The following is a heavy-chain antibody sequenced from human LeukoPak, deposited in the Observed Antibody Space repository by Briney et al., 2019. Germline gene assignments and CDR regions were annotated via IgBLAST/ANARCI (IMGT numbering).Heavy chain of an antibody. J-gene: IGHJ4*02. D-gene: IGHD6-19*01. V-gene: IGHV3-30-3*01. Sequence: GGSLRLSCAASGFTFTNYPMHWVRQAPGKGLEWVAVISYDGSDKYYADSVKGRFTISRDNSKNTLSLQMNSLRAEDTAVYYCARDAGWYGGLYYFDYWGQGTLVTVSS. CDR1: GFTFTNYP. CDR3: ARDAGWYGGLYYFDY. CDR2: ISYDGSDK.